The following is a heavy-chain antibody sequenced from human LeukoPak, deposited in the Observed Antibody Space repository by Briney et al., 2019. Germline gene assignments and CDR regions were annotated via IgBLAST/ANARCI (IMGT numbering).Heavy chain of an antibody. CDR3: ARGGMGMEYGGYLNPFDY. CDR2: IYYSGST. J-gene: IGHJ4*02. V-gene: IGHV4-31*03. CDR1: GGSISSGGYY. Sequence: PSETLSLTCTVSGGSISSGGYYWSCIRQHPGKGLEWIGNIYYSGSTYYNPSLKSRVTISVDTSKNQFSLKLSSVTAADTAVYYSARGGMGMEYGGYLNPFDYWGQGTLVTVSS. D-gene: IGHD5-12*01.